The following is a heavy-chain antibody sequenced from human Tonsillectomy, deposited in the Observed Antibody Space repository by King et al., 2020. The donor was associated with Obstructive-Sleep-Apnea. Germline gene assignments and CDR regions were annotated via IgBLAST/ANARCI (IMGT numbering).Heavy chain of an antibody. CDR3: ARGTYYYDSSGPRQDYFDY. Sequence: QLVHSGAEVKKPGSSVKVSCKASGGTFSSYAISWVRQAPGQGLEWMGGIIPIFGTANYAQKFQGRVTITADESTSTAYMELSSLRSEDTAVYYCARGTYYYDSSGPRQDYFDYWGQGTLVTVSS. J-gene: IGHJ4*02. D-gene: IGHD3-22*01. CDR2: IIPIFGTA. V-gene: IGHV1-69*01. CDR1: GGTFSSYA.